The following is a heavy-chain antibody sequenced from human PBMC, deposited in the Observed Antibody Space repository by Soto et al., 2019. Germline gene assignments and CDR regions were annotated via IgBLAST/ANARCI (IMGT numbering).Heavy chain of an antibody. CDR2: IYNSGST. Sequence: SETLSLTCTVSGGSLSSYYWIWIRQPPWKGLEWIGSIYNSGSTNYNPSLKSRVTISVDTSKKQFSLKLSSVTAADTAVYYCARGYCSSTSCYEFDYWGQGTLVTVSS. CDR1: GGSLSSYY. D-gene: IGHD2-2*01. V-gene: IGHV4-59*01. J-gene: IGHJ4*02. CDR3: ARGYCSSTSCYEFDY.